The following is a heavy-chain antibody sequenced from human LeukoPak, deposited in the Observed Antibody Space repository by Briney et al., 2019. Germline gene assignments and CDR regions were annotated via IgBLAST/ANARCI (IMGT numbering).Heavy chain of an antibody. V-gene: IGHV4-34*01. CDR3: ASWDYYGSGSSVDY. CDR2: INHSGST. D-gene: IGHD3-10*01. Sequence: PSETLSLTCAVYGGSFSGYYWSWIRQPPGKGLEWIGEINHSGSTNYNPSLKSRVTISVDTSKNQFSLKLSSVTAADTAVYYCASWDYYGSGSSVDYWGQGTLVTVPS. J-gene: IGHJ4*02. CDR1: GGSFSGYY.